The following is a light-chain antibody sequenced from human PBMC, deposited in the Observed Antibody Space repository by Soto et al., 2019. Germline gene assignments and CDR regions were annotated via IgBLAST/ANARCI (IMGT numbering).Light chain of an antibody. CDR1: SSNIGNNY. J-gene: IGLJ2*01. V-gene: IGLV1-51*01. CDR2: DNN. Sequence: QSVLTQPPSVSAAPGQKVTISCSGSSSNIGNNYVSWYQQLPATAPKLLIYDNNTRPSGIPDRCSGSKSGTSATPGITGLQTGEEADDYCGTWDSSLSAVVFGGGTKLTVL. CDR3: GTWDSSLSAVV.